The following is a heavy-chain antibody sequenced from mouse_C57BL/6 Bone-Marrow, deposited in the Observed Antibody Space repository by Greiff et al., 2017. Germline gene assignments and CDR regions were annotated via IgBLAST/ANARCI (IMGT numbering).Heavy chain of an antibody. CDR3: ARQLGKRGRLYYDYVYYAMDY. Sequence: EVQGVESGGGLVQPGGSLKLSCAASGFTFSDYGMAWVRQAPRKGPEWVAFISNLAYSIYYADTVTGRFTISRENAKNTLYLEMSSLRSEDTAMYYCARQLGKRGRLYYDYVYYAMDYWGQGTSVTVSS. V-gene: IGHV5-15*01. CDR2: ISNLAYSI. D-gene: IGHD2-4*01. J-gene: IGHJ4*01. CDR1: GFTFSDYG.